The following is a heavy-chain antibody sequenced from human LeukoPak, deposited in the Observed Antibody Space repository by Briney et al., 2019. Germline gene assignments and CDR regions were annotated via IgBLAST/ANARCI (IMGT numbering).Heavy chain of an antibody. V-gene: IGHV4-59*11. CDR3: ARGSYDFWSHYYYMDV. CDR1: GGSISSHY. D-gene: IGHD3-3*01. Sequence: SETLSLTCTVSGGSISSHYWSWIRQPPGKGLEWIGYIYYGGSTNYNPSLKSRVTISVDTSKNQFSLKLSSVTAADTAVYYCARGSYDFWSHYYYMDVWGKGTTVTVSS. J-gene: IGHJ6*03. CDR2: IYYGGST.